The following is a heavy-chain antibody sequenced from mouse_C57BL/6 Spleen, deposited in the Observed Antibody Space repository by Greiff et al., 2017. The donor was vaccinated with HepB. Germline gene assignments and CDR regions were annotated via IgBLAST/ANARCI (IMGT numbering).Heavy chain of an antibody. J-gene: IGHJ2*01. Sequence: EVQLVESGGGLVQPGGSLSLSCAASGFTFTDYYMSWVRQPPGKALEWLGFIRNKANGYTTEYSASVKGRFTIYRDNSQSILYLQMNALRDEDSATYYCARFRYYGSSPLDYWGQGTTLTVSS. CDR3: ARFRYYGSSPLDY. D-gene: IGHD1-1*01. CDR2: IRNKANGYTT. V-gene: IGHV7-3*01. CDR1: GFTFTDYY.